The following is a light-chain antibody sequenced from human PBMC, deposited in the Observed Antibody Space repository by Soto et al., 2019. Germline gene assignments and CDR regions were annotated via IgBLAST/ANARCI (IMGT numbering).Light chain of an antibody. CDR1: RRDVGAFNY. CDR2: EVS. CDR3: SSYTTSIIL. V-gene: IGLV2-14*01. Sequence: QSVLTQPASVSGSPGQSITISCTGPRRDVGAFNYVSWFQQYPGKAPKLMIYEVSNRLSGISNRFSGSKSGNTASLTISGLQAEDEADYYCSSYTTSIILFGGGTKVTVL. J-gene: IGLJ2*01.